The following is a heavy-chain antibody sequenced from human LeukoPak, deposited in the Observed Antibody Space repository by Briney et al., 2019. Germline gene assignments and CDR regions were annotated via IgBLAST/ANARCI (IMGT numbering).Heavy chain of an antibody. V-gene: IGHV4-39*01. CDR1: GGSISSSSYY. Sequence: SETLSLTCTVSGGSISSSSYYWGWIRQPPGKGLEWIGSIFPSGSTYSNPSLKSRVTISVDTSKNQFSLKLSSVTAADTAVYFCARHHDYYDTWGHGTLVTVSS. D-gene: IGHD3-22*01. CDR2: IFPSGST. J-gene: IGHJ4*01. CDR3: ARHHDYYDT.